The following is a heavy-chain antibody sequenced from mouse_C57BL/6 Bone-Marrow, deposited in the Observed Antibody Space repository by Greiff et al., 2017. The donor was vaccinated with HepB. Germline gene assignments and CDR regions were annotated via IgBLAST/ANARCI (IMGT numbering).Heavy chain of an antibody. CDR3: TTARGDFDV. D-gene: IGHD3-1*01. J-gene: IGHJ1*03. V-gene: IGHV14-4*01. CDR1: GYTFTDYY. CDR2: IDPENGDT. Sequence: VQLQQSGAELVRPGASVKLSCKASGYTFTDYYINWVKQRPEQGLEWIGWIDPENGDTEYASKFQGKATITADTSSNTAYLQLSSLTSEDTAVYYCTTARGDFDVWGTGTTVTVSS.